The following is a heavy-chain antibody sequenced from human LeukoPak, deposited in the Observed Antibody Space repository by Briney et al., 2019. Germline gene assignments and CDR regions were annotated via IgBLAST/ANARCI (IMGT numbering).Heavy chain of an antibody. D-gene: IGHD6-13*01. CDR3: ARGLYSSSRRWFDP. J-gene: IGHJ5*02. CDR1: GYTFTSCA. Sequence: ASVKVSCKASGYTFTSCAMNWVRQAPGQGLEWMGWINTNTGNPTYAQGFTGRFVFSLDTSVSTAYLQISSLKAEDTAVYYCARGLYSSSRRWFDPWGQGTLVTVSS. V-gene: IGHV7-4-1*02. CDR2: INTNTGNP.